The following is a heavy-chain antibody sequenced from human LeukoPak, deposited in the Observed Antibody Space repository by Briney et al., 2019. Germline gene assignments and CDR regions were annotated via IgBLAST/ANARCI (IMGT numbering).Heavy chain of an antibody. V-gene: IGHV4-59*01. J-gene: IGHJ4*02. D-gene: IGHD5-18*01. Sequence: SETLSLTCTVSGGSISSYYWSWIRQPPGKGLEWIGYIYYSGSTNYNPSPKSRVTISVDTSKNQLSLKLSSVTAADTAVYYCARGFSGYSYALDYWGQGTLVTVSS. CDR1: GGSISSYY. CDR2: IYYSGST. CDR3: ARGFSGYSYALDY.